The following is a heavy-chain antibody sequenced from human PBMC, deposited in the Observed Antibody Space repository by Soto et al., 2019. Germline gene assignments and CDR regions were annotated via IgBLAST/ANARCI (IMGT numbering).Heavy chain of an antibody. D-gene: IGHD6-19*01. CDR2: IVPIFGTT. CDR1: GGTFRNYA. J-gene: IGHJ6*02. V-gene: IGHV1-69*12. Sequence: QVQLVQSGAEVKKPGSSVKVSCKASGGTFRNYAISWVRQAPGQGLECMGGIVPIFGTTYYAQKFQGRVMIIADDSTTTAYLELSSLRSEDTAMYYWARVEAVAGIYNYHGLDVWDQGCEVSVSS. CDR3: ARVEAVAGIYNYHGLDV.